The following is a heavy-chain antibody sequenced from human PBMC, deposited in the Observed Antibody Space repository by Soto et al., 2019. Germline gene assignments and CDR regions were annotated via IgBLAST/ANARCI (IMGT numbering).Heavy chain of an antibody. V-gene: IGHV4-61*01. J-gene: IGHJ5*02. CDR2: IYYSGST. D-gene: IGHD3-3*01. CDR3: ARLAYYDFWSGPHRGFDP. Sequence: QVQLQESGPGLVKPSETLSLTCTVSGGSVSSGSYYWSWIRQPPGKGLEWIGYIYYSGSTNYNPHLKSRVTISVDTSKNQFSLKLSSVTAADTAVYYCARLAYYDFWSGPHRGFDPWGQGTLVTVSS. CDR1: GGSVSSGSYY.